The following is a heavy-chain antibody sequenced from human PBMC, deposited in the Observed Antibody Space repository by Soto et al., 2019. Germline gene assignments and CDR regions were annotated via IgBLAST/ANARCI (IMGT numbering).Heavy chain of an antibody. CDR1: GGSISSGGYC. Sequence: PSETLSLTCTVSGGSISSGGYCWSWIRQHPGNGLEWIGYIYYSGSTYYNPSLKSRVTISVDTSNNQFSPKLSSVTDADTAVYYCGRENPASPTYYYYGMDVWDQGTT. J-gene: IGHJ6*02. V-gene: IGHV4-31*03. CDR3: GRENPASPTYYYYGMDV. CDR2: IYYSGST.